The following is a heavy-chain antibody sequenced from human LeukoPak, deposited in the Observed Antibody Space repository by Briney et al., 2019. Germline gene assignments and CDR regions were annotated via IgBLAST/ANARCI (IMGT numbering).Heavy chain of an antibody. CDR2: IKQDGSEK. V-gene: IGHV3-7*01. J-gene: IGHJ4*02. Sequence: GGSLRLSCAASGFTFSSYWMSWVRQAPGKGLEWVANIKQDGSEKYYVDSVKGRFTISRDNAKNLLYLQMNSLRAEDTAVYYCARKVSGNWPRPIDYWGQGTLVTVSS. CDR1: GFTFSSYW. D-gene: IGHD1-1*01. CDR3: ARKVSGNWPRPIDY.